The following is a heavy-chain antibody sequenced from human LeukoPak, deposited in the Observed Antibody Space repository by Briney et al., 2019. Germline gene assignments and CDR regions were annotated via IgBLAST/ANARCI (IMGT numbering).Heavy chain of an antibody. CDR3: ARDLAPNDFWSGYYGVEGLDV. CDR2: ISAYNGNT. Sequence: VASVKVSCKASGYTFTSYGISWVRQAPGQGLEWMGWISAYNGNTNYAQKLQGRVTMTTDTSTSTAYMELRSLRSDDTAVYYCARDLAPNDFWSGYYGVEGLDVWGQGTTVTVSS. CDR1: GYTFTSYG. D-gene: IGHD3-3*01. V-gene: IGHV1-18*01. J-gene: IGHJ6*02.